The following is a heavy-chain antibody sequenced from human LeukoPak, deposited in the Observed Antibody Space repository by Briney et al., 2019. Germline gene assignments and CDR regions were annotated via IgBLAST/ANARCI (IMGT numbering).Heavy chain of an antibody. CDR3: ARALSRFMDPNYYFDY. V-gene: IGHV1-8*01. J-gene: IGHJ4*02. Sequence: EASVKVSCKASGYTFTSYDINWVRQATGQGLEWMGWMNPNSGNTGYAQKFQGRVTMTRNTSISTAYMELSSLRSEDTAVYYCARALSRFMDPNYYFDYWGQGTLVTVSS. CDR2: MNPNSGNT. D-gene: IGHD3/OR15-3a*01. CDR1: GYTFTSYD.